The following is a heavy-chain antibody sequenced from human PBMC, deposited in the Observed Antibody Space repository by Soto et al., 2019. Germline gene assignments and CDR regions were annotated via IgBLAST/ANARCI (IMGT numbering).Heavy chain of an antibody. CDR3: ARHPDYGDPYYFDY. CDR2: IYYSGST. D-gene: IGHD4-17*01. J-gene: IGHJ4*02. CDR1: GGSISSYY. Sequence: QVQLQESGPGLVKPSETQSLTCTVSGGSISSYYWSWIRQPPGKGLEWIGYIYYSGSTNYNPSLKSRVTISVDTSKNQFSLKLSSVTAADTAVYYCARHPDYGDPYYFDYWGQGTLVTVSS. V-gene: IGHV4-59*08.